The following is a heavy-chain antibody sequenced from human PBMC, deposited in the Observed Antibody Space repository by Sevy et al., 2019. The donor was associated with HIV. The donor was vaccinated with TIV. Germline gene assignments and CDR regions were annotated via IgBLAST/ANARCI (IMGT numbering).Heavy chain of an antibody. V-gene: IGHV3-15*01. D-gene: IGHD1-1*01. J-gene: IGHJ4*02. CDR2: IKSKTDGGTT. CDR3: TTDSKERGLSARFDY. CDR1: GFTFSNAW. Sequence: GGSLRLSCAASGFTFSNAWMSWVRQAPGKGLEWVGRIKSKTDGGTTDYAEPVKGRFTISRDDSKNTLYLQMNSLKTEDTAMYYCTTDSKERGLSARFDYWGQGTLVTVSS.